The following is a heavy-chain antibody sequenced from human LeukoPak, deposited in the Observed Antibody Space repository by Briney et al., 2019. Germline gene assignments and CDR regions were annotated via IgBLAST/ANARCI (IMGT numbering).Heavy chain of an antibody. Sequence: GGSLRLSCAASGCSFSSFAMTWVRQAPGKGLEWVAVIPYDGSNKYYADSVKGRFTISRDNSKNTLYLQMNSLRAEDTAVYYCAREPGRIWFGELLSPTSPDYWGQGTLVTVSS. CDR2: IPYDGSNK. CDR3: AREPGRIWFGELLSPTSPDY. J-gene: IGHJ4*02. CDR1: GCSFSSFA. D-gene: IGHD3-10*01. V-gene: IGHV3-30-3*01.